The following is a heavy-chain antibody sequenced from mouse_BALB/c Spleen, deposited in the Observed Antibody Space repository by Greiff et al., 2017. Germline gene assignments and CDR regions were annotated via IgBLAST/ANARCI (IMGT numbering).Heavy chain of an antibody. Sequence: VQLQQSGAELVRPGVSVKISCKGSGYTFTDYAMHWVKQSHAKSLEWIGVISTYYGDASYNQKFKGKATMTVDKSSSTAYMELARLTSEDSAIYYCARGGNYSDYWGQGTTLTVSS. CDR1: GYTFTDYA. J-gene: IGHJ2*01. CDR2: ISTYYGDA. V-gene: IGHV1S137*01. CDR3: ARGGNYSDY.